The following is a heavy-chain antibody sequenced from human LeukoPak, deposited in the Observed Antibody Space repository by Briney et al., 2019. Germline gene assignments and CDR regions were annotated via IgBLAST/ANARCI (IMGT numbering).Heavy chain of an antibody. J-gene: IGHJ4*02. Sequence: PGGSLRLSCAASGFTFSSYWMSWVRQAPGKGLEWVANIKQDGSEKYYVDSVKGRFTISRDNAKNSLYLQMNSLRAEDTAVYYCASDGGHSSSWSDYWGQGTLVTVSS. CDR3: ASDGGHSSSWSDY. CDR2: IKQDGSEK. CDR1: GFTFSSYW. D-gene: IGHD6-13*01. V-gene: IGHV3-7*01.